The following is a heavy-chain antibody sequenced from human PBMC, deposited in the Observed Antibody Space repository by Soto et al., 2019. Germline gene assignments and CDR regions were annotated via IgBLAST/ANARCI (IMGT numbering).Heavy chain of an antibody. CDR2: IKSDGSRT. CDR1: GFTFGVYR. V-gene: IGHV3-74*01. Sequence: GGSLRLSCAASGFTFGVYRMHWVRQAPGKGLVWVSRIKSDGSRTNYADSVKGRFTISRDNAKNTLYLQMNSLRPEDTAVYYCAIEKQLGQNALDSWGQGTMVNVSS. D-gene: IGHD6-13*01. CDR3: AIEKQLGQNALDS. J-gene: IGHJ3*02.